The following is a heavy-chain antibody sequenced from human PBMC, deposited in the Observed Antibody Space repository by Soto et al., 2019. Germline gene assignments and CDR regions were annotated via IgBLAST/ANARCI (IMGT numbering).Heavy chain of an antibody. Sequence: QVQLVQSGAEVKKPGASVKVSCKASGYTFTGYYMHWVRQAPGQGLEWMGWINPNSGGTNYAQKFQGRVTMTRDTSISTAYMELSRLRSDDTAVYYCASGVGVTIFGVVIITRYGMDVWGQGTTVTVSS. J-gene: IGHJ6*02. CDR2: INPNSGGT. CDR1: GYTFTGYY. CDR3: ASGVGVTIFGVVIITRYGMDV. D-gene: IGHD3-3*01. V-gene: IGHV1-2*02.